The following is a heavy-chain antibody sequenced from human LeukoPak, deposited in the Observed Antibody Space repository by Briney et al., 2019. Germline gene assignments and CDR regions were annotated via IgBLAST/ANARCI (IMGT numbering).Heavy chain of an antibody. CDR3: ARKGNAFDI. Sequence: PGGSLRLSCAASGFTFSSYAMSWVRQAPGKGLEWVSGIDDSGGVTYYADSVKGRFTISRDNSKNTLYLQMNVLRAEDTAVYYCARKGNAFDIWGQGTMVTVSS. J-gene: IGHJ3*02. D-gene: IGHD3-10*01. CDR2: IDDSGGVT. CDR1: GFTFSSYA. V-gene: IGHV3-23*01.